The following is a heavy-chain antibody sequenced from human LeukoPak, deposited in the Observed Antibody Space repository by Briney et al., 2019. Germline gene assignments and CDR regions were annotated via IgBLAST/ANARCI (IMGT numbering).Heavy chain of an antibody. J-gene: IGHJ4*02. Sequence: SETLSLTCAVYGGSFSGYYWSWIRQPPGKGLEWIGEINHSGGTNYSPSLKSRVTISVDTSKNQFSLNLSSVTAADTAVYYCARGPPESRQLAPFDYWGQGALVTVSS. CDR3: ARGPPESRQLAPFDY. CDR1: GGSFSGYY. D-gene: IGHD6-6*01. V-gene: IGHV4-34*01. CDR2: INHSGGT.